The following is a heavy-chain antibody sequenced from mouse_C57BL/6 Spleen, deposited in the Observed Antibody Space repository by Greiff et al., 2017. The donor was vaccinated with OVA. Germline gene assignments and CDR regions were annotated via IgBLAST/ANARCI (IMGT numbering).Heavy chain of an antibody. CDR3: ARGYYGSSYDFDY. J-gene: IGHJ2*01. V-gene: IGHV1-82*01. Sequence: VKLMESGPELVKPGASVKISCKASGYAFSSSWMNWVKQRPGKGLEWIGRIYPGDGDTNYNGKFKGKATLTADKSSSTAYMQLSSLTSEDSAVYFCARGYYGSSYDFDYWGQGTTLTVSS. CDR2: IYPGDGDT. CDR1: GYAFSSSW. D-gene: IGHD1-1*01.